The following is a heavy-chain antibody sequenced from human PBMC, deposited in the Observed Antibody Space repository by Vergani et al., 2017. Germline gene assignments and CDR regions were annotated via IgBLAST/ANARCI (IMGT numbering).Heavy chain of an antibody. CDR3: ARIGDYVDVVFDY. CDR2: ISSSGSTR. CDR1: GFTVSSNY. J-gene: IGHJ4*02. V-gene: IGHV3-11*01. D-gene: IGHD4-17*01. Sequence: VQLVESGGGLVQPGGSLRLSCAASGFTVSSNYMSWIRQAPGKGLEWVSYISSSGSTRYYAESVKGRFTITRDNAKNSLYLQMNSLRAEDTAVYYCARIGDYVDVVFDYWGQGTLVTVSS.